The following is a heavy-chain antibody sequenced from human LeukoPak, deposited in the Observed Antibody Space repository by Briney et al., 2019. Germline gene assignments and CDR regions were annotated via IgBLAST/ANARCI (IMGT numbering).Heavy chain of an antibody. CDR2: MNPNSGNT. D-gene: IGHD3-22*01. CDR3: ARGYDSSGYYYSYYYYYYMDV. Sequence: ASVKVSCKASGYTFTSYDINWVRQATGQGLEWMGWMNPNSGNTGYAQKFQGRVTITRNTSISTAYMEPSSLRSEDTAVYYCARGYDSSGYYYSYYYYYYMDVWGKGTTVTVSS. CDR1: GYTFTSYD. J-gene: IGHJ6*03. V-gene: IGHV1-8*03.